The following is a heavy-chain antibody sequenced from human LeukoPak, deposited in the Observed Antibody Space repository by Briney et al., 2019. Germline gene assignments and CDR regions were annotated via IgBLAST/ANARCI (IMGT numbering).Heavy chain of an antibody. V-gene: IGHV3-7*01. CDR3: ARGGQILDY. CDR2: IKQDGSEK. Sequence: LEWVANIKQDGSEKYYVDSVKGRFTISRDNAKNSLYLQMNSLRAEDTTMYYCARGGQILDYWGQGTLVTVSS. J-gene: IGHJ4*02.